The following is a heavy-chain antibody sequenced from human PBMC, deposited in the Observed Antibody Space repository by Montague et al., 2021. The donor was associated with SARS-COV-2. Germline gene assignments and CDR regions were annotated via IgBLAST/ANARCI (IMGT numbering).Heavy chain of an antibody. V-gene: IGHV4-4*02. J-gene: IGHJ4*02. D-gene: IGHD1-26*01. Sequence: SETLSLTCTGVVELRRRSEGHTSVLQSPKDLVGRLLLVNNTGSTKYKPSLKSRVSMSVDKSWNQFSLRLTSVTAADTAIYYCARKGSGRSDLAYWGQGTLVTVSA. CDR2: VNNTGST. CDR1: VELRRRSEG. CDR3: ARKGSGRSDLAY.